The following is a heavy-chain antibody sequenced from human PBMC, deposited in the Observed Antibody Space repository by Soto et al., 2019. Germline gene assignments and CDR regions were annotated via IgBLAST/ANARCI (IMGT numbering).Heavy chain of an antibody. J-gene: IGHJ4*02. Sequence: QVQLVQSGAEVKRPGASVKVSCKASGYTFTTYYMHWVRQAPGQGLEWLGIINPNGGSTTDAQKFQGRVTGTRGTSTSTVYLELSRLRSGDTAVYYCARAGYCSGGTCFHGNCDYWGQGTLDTVSA. D-gene: IGHD2-15*01. CDR2: INPNGGST. CDR1: GYTFTTYY. CDR3: ARAGYCSGGTCFHGNCDY. V-gene: IGHV1-46*01.